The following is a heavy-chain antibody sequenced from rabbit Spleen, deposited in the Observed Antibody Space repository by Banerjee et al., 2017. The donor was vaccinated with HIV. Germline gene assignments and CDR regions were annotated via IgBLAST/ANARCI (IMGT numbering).Heavy chain of an antibody. J-gene: IGHJ6*01. V-gene: IGHV1S45*01. CDR3: ARDGDGGSRYSDFMNL. CDR1: GFSFSSSYY. Sequence: QEQLVESGGGLVQPEGSLTLTCTASGFSFSSSYYMCWVRQAPGKGLEWIGCIDAGDGSTYYASWVNGRFSISKASSTTVTLQMTSLTAADTATYFCARDGDGGSRYSDFMNLWGPGTLVTVS. CDR2: IDAGDGST. D-gene: IGHD8-1*01.